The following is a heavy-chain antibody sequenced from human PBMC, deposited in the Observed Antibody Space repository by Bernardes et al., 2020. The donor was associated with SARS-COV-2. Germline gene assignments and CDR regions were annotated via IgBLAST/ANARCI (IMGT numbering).Heavy chain of an antibody. J-gene: IGHJ6*02. V-gene: IGHV4-31*02. CDR3: ARGRGFYGSINYGLDI. CDR1: GAAISTGGYF. CDR2: IYNRGST. D-gene: IGHD4-17*01. Sequence: SETLSLTCGVSGAAISTGGYFWTWIRQHPGKGLEWVGHIYNRGSTHYNPSLKSRLTISVDSSKNQFSLSLTSMTAADTAVYYCARGRGFYGSINYGLDIWGQRTTVAVSS.